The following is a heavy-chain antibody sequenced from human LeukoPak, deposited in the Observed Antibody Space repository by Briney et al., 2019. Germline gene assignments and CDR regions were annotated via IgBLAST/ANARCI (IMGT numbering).Heavy chain of an antibody. D-gene: IGHD5-24*01. V-gene: IGHV4-39*01. J-gene: IGHJ5*02. CDR2: IYYSGST. CDR3: ARGVEMATIKWFGP. CDR1: GGSISSSSYY. Sequence: SETLSLTCTVSGGSISSSSYYWGWIRQPPGKGLEWIGSIYYSGSTYYNPSLKSRVTISVDTSKNQFSLKLSSVTAADTAVYYCARGVEMATIKWFGPWGQGTLVTVSS.